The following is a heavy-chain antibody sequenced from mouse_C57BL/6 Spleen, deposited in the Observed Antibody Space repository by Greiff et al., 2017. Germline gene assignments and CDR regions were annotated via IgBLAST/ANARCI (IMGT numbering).Heavy chain of an antibody. CDR3: ARPFYYYGSSPWCFDV. Sequence: EVKLVESGGGLVKPGGSLKLSCAASGFTFSDYGMHWVRQAPEKGLEWVAYISSGSSTIYYADTVKGRFTISRDNAKHTLFLQMTSLRSEDTAMYYCARPFYYYGSSPWCFDVWGTGTTVTVSS. CDR2: ISSGSSTI. V-gene: IGHV5-17*01. D-gene: IGHD1-1*01. CDR1: GFTFSDYG. J-gene: IGHJ1*03.